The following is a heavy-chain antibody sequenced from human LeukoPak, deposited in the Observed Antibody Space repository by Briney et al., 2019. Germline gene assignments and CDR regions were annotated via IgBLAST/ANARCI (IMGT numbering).Heavy chain of an antibody. CDR3: ATYYGSGYRFDY. CDR2: VYHNADT. V-gene: IGHV4-4*02. J-gene: IGHJ4*02. D-gene: IGHD3-10*01. CDR1: GDSISSSKW. Sequence: SGTLSLTCAVSGDSISSSKWWSWVRQPPGKGLEWIGEVYHNADTNYSPSLKSRVTMSVDKSENQFSLKLTSMTAADTAVYYCATYYGSGYRFDYWGQGALVTVSS.